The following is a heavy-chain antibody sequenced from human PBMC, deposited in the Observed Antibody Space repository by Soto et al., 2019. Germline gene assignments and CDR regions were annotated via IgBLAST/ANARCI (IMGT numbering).Heavy chain of an antibody. CDR1: GFTFSSYA. CDR2: ISGSGGST. J-gene: IGHJ4*02. CDR3: AKNLYGNRWYLGGYFDY. Sequence: PGGSLRLSCAASGFTFSSYALSWVRHAQGKGLEWVSAISGSGGSTYYADSVKGRFTITRDNSKNTLYLQMNTVSAEDTAVYFCAKNLYGNRWYLGGYFDYWGQGTLVTVSS. V-gene: IGHV3-23*01. D-gene: IGHD6-13*01.